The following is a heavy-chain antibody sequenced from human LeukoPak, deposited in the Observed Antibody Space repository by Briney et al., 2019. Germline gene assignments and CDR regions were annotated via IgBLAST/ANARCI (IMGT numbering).Heavy chain of an antibody. V-gene: IGHV4-4*02. D-gene: IGHD4-23*01. CDR1: GGSISSSNW. J-gene: IGHJ3*02. CDR3: ARHGYGGNSHAFDI. Sequence: SETLSLTCAVSGGSISSSNWWSWVRQPPGKGLEWIGEIYHSGSTNYNPSLKSRVTISVDTSKNQFSLKLSSVTAADTAVYYCARHGYGGNSHAFDIWGQGTMVTVSS. CDR2: IYHSGST.